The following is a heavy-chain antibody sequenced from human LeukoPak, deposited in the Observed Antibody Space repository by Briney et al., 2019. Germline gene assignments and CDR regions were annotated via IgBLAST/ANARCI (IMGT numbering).Heavy chain of an antibody. CDR3: ARSTPSGTGFSSGWKDY. V-gene: IGHV1-18*01. CDR1: GYTFSXXX. CDR2: XXXYNGNT. D-gene: IGHD6-19*01. Sequence: ASXKXSXXXSGYTFSXXXXXXXRXAPGQXXXXXXXXXXYNGNTYXARNLQGXVTXTXDTSTNTAYMEMRSLRSDDTDVYYCARSTPSGTGFSSGWKDYWGQGTLVTVSS. J-gene: IGHJ4*02.